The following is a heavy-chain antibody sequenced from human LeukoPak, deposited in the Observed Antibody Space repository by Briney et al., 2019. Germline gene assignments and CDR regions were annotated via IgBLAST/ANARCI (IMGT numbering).Heavy chain of an antibody. CDR2: TSSSSSTI. CDR1: GFTFSSYS. J-gene: IGHJ3*02. D-gene: IGHD3-3*01. Sequence: GGSLRLSCAASGFTFSSYSMNWVRQAPGKGLEWVSYTSSSSSTIYYADSVKGRFTISRDNAKNSLYLQMNSLRAEDTAVYYCARDSSITIFGVVIDDAFDIWGQGTMVTVSS. V-gene: IGHV3-48*01. CDR3: ARDSSITIFGVVIDDAFDI.